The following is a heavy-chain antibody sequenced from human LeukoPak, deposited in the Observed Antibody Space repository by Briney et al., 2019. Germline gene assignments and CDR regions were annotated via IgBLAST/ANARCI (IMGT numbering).Heavy chain of an antibody. J-gene: IGHJ5*02. CDR3: AAQQWLENWFDP. V-gene: IGHV3-23*01. CDR2: ISGSGGST. CDR1: GFTFRSSA. D-gene: IGHD6-19*01. Sequence: PGGSLTLSCAAPGFTFRSSAMSWVRLTAGKGLEWVSAISGSGGSTYYADSVKGRFTISRDNSKNTLYLQMNSLRAEDTAVYYCAAQQWLENWFDPWGQGTLVTVSS.